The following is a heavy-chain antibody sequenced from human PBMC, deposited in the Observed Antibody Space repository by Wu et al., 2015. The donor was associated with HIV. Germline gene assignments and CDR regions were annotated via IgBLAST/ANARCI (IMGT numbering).Heavy chain of an antibody. CDR2: INPNSGGT. D-gene: IGHD3-9*01. CDR3: ARDKRGYDVLTGYYIYFDY. CDR1: GYTFTDYY. Sequence: QVQMLQSGAEVKKPGASVKVSCKASGYTFTDYYIYWVRQAPGQGLEWMGWINPNSGGTNYAQNFEDRVTMTRDTSITTAYMELRSLRSDDTAVYYCARDKRGYDVLTGYYIYFDYWGQGTLVTVSS. J-gene: IGHJ4*02. V-gene: IGHV1-2*02.